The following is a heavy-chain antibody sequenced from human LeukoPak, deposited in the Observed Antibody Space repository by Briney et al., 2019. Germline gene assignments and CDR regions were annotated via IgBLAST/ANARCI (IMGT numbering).Heavy chain of an antibody. D-gene: IGHD3-3*01. V-gene: IGHV1-2*02. J-gene: IGHJ4*02. CDR2: INPNSGGT. CDR3: ARDHYDFWSGYHAQNLYYFDY. Sequence: ASVKVSCKASGYTFTGYYMHWVRQAPGQGLEWMGWINPNSGGTNYAQKFQGRVTMTRDTSISTACMELSRLRSDDTAVYYCARDHYDFWSGYHAQNLYYFDYWGQGTLVTVSS. CDR1: GYTFTGYY.